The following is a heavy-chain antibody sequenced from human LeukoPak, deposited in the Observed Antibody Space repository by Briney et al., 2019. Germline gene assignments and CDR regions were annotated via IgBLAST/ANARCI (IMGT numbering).Heavy chain of an antibody. Sequence: GSLRLSCAASGFTFSSYAMHWVRQAPGKGLEYVSAISSNGGSTYYANSVKGRFTISRDNSKNTLYLQMGSLRAEDMAVYYCARDSCGGDCLDYGMDVWGQGTTVTVSS. V-gene: IGHV3-64*01. D-gene: IGHD2-21*02. CDR3: ARDSCGGDCLDYGMDV. J-gene: IGHJ6*02. CDR2: ISSNGGST. CDR1: GFTFSSYA.